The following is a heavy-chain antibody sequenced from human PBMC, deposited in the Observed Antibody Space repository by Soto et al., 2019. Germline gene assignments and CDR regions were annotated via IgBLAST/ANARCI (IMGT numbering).Heavy chain of an antibody. CDR1: GFTFSNNG. V-gene: IGHV3-48*02. D-gene: IGHD3-10*01. CDR3: ARDSGVFASDLNAHIPHLDY. Sequence: EVQLVESGGGLVQPGGSLRLSCVASGFTFSNNGMNWVRQAPGKGLEWVSFISIGAKYMDYADSVKGRFTISRDQVRLYLQMNSLRDEDTAVYYCARDSGVFASDLNAHIPHLDYWGRGTLVTVSS. CDR2: ISIGAKYM. J-gene: IGHJ4*02.